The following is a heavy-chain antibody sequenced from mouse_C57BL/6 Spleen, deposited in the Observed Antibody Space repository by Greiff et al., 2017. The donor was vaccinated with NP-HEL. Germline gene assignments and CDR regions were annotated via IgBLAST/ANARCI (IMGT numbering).Heavy chain of an antibody. V-gene: IGHV1-64*01. CDR1: GYTFTSYW. Sequence: QVQLQQPGAELVKPGASVKLSCKASGYTFTSYWMHWVKQRPGQGLEWIGMIHPNSGSTNYNEKFKSKATLTVDKSSSTAYMQLSSLTSEDSAVYYGARSGILQAWFAYWGQGTLVTVSA. D-gene: IGHD2-14*01. CDR2: IHPNSGST. J-gene: IGHJ3*01. CDR3: ARSGILQAWFAY.